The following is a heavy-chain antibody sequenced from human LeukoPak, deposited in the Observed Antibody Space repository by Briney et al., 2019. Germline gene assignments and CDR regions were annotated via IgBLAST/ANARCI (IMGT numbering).Heavy chain of an antibody. CDR2: IKQDGSEK. CDR3: ASGKDTYYDFWSGYYTGSYFDY. J-gene: IGHJ4*02. CDR1: GFTFSSYW. V-gene: IGHV3-7*01. D-gene: IGHD3-3*01. Sequence: GGSLRLSCAASGFTFSSYWMSWVRQAPGKGLEWVANIKQDGSEKYYVDSVKGRFTISRDNAKNSLYLQMNSLRAEDTAVYYCASGKDTYYDFWSGYYTGSYFDYWGQGTLVTVSS.